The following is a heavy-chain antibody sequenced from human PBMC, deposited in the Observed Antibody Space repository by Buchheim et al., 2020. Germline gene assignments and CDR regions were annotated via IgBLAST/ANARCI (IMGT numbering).Heavy chain of an antibody. CDR2: IKQDGSEK. CDR1: GFTFSGYW. CDR3: ASEEMATS. V-gene: IGHV3-7*01. Sequence: EVQLVESGGGLVQPGGSLRLSCAASGFTFSGYWMTWVRQAPGKGLEWVANIKQDGSEKYYVDSVKGRFTISREKAKNALYLQMNSLRAEDTAVYYCASEEMATSWGQGTL. J-gene: IGHJ4*02. D-gene: IGHD5-24*01.